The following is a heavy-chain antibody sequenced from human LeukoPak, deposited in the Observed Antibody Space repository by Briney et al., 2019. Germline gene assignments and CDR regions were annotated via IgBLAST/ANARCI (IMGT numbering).Heavy chain of an antibody. CDR3: ARDALNNWFVP. CDR1: GGSISSHY. V-gene: IGHV4-59*11. CDR2: IYYSGST. J-gene: IGHJ5*02. Sequence: SETLSLTCTVSGGSISSHYWSWIRQPPGKGLEWIGYIYYSGSTNYNPSLKSRVTISVDTSKNQFSLELSSVTAADTAVYYCARDALNNWFVPWGQGTLVTVSS.